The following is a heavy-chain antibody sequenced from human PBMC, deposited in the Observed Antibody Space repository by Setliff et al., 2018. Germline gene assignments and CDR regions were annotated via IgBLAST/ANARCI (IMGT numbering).Heavy chain of an antibody. Sequence: PSETLSLTCSVSGDSVTSHYWSWIRQHPGKGLEWIGYIYYSGNTYYNPSLKSRVTISVDTSKNQFSLKLSSVTAADTAVYYCARVPRFTDTRNAFDIWGQGTMVTVSS. CDR2: IYYSGNT. D-gene: IGHD5-18*01. CDR3: ARVPRFTDTRNAFDI. CDR1: GDSVTSHY. V-gene: IGHV4-59*06. J-gene: IGHJ3*02.